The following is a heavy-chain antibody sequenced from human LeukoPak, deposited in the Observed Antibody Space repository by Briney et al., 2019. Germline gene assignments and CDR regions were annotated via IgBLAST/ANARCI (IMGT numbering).Heavy chain of an antibody. D-gene: IGHD5-12*01. Sequence: SETLSLTCTVSGGSISSDDYYWSWIRQPPGKGLEWIGHITYSGSTDYSPSLRSRVTMSVDTSKNQFSLKLNSVTAAEPAMYFCARGGVGGYDYFDSWAREPGSPSPQ. CDR1: GGSISSDDYY. CDR2: ITYSGST. J-gene: IGHJ4*02. V-gene: IGHV4-30-4*01. CDR3: ARGGVGGYDYFDS.